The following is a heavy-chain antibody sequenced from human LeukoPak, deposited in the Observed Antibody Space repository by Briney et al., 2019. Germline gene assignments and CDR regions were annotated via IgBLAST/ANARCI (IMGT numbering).Heavy chain of an antibody. Sequence: SETLSLTCTVSGGSISSYYWSWIRRPPGKGLEWIGYIYYSGSTNYNPSLKSRVTISVDTSKNQFSLKLSSVTAADTAIYYCARNGGSSWYRWFDLWGQGTLVTVSS. CDR2: IYYSGST. D-gene: IGHD6-13*01. J-gene: IGHJ5*02. CDR1: GGSISSYY. CDR3: ARNGGSSWYRWFDL. V-gene: IGHV4-59*01.